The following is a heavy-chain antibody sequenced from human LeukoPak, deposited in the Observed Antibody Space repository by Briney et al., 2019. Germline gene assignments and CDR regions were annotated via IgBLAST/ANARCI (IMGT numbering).Heavy chain of an antibody. Sequence: PGGSLRLSCVASGFTFSSHPMHWVRQAPGKGLESVSAISTNGGTTYYANSVRGRFTISRDNSHNTLYLQMGRLRTDDTAVYYCARESPSGSLDYWGQGTLVTVSS. J-gene: IGHJ4*02. V-gene: IGHV3-64*01. D-gene: IGHD1-26*01. CDR1: GFTFSSHP. CDR3: ARESPSGSLDY. CDR2: ISTNGGTT.